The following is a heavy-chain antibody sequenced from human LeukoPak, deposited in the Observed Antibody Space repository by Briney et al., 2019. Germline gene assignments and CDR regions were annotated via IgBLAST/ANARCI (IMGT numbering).Heavy chain of an antibody. Sequence: SETLSLTCTVSGYSISSGYYWGWIRQPPGKGLEWIGSIYHSGSTYYNPSLKSRVTMSVDTSKNQFSLKLSSVTAADTAVYYCARVSSSWYQDWYFDLWGRGTLVTVSS. D-gene: IGHD6-13*01. CDR1: GYSISSGYY. CDR3: ARVSSSWYQDWYFDL. V-gene: IGHV4-38-2*02. J-gene: IGHJ2*01. CDR2: IYHSGST.